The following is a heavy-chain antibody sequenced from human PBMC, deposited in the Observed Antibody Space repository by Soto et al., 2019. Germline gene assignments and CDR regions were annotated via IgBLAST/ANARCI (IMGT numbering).Heavy chain of an antibody. CDR1: GGSISSGGYY. V-gene: IGHV4-31*03. J-gene: IGHJ4*02. Sequence: SETLSLTCTVSGGSISSGGYYWSWIRQHPGKGLEWIGYIYYSGSTYYNPSLKSRVTISVDTSKNQFSLKLSSVTAADTAVYYCARSDSNEYYFDYWGQGTLVTVSS. D-gene: IGHD3-22*01. CDR2: IYYSGST. CDR3: ARSDSNEYYFDY.